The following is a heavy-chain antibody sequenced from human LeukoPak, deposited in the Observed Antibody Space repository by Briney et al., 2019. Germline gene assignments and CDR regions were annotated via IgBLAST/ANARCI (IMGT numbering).Heavy chain of an antibody. V-gene: IGHV1-24*01. CDR2: FDPEDGET. CDR3: ATGLGYCSGGSCALGDY. D-gene: IGHD2-15*01. CDR1: GYTLTELS. Sequence: ASVKVSCKVSGYTLTELSMHWVRQAPGKGLEWMGGFDPEDGETIYAQKFQGRVTVTEDTSTDTAYMELSSLRSEDTAVYYCATGLGYCSGGSCALGDYWGQGTLVTISS. J-gene: IGHJ4*02.